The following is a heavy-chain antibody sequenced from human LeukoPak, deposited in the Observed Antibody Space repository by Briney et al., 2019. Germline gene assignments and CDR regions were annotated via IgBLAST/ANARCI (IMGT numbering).Heavy chain of an antibody. CDR3: ARSRGAAAIQDYGMDV. CDR2: IWYDGSNK. Sequence: GGSLRLSCAASGFIFSSYGMHWVRQAPGKGLEWVAVIWYDGSNKYYADSVKGRFTISRDNSKNTLYLQMNSLRAEDTAVYYCARSRGAAAIQDYGMDVWGQGTTVTVSS. CDR1: GFIFSSYG. D-gene: IGHD2-2*01. J-gene: IGHJ6*02. V-gene: IGHV3-33*01.